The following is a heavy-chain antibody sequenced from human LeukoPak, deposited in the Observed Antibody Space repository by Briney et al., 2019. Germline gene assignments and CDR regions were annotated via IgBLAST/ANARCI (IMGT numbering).Heavy chain of an antibody. D-gene: IGHD3-22*01. CDR3: ARAADSSGYYDY. CDR1: EFTFSSYW. J-gene: IGHJ4*02. V-gene: IGHV3-74*01. CDR2: INSDGSST. Sequence: GGSLRLSCTASEFTFSSYWMHWVRQAPGKGLVWVSRINSDGSSTSYADSVKGRFTISRDNAKNTLYLQMNSLRAEDTAVYYCARAADSSGYYDYWGQGTLVTVSS.